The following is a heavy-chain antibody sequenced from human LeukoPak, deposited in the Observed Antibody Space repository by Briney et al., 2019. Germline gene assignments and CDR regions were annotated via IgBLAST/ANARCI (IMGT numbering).Heavy chain of an antibody. D-gene: IGHD3-10*01. Sequence: ASVKVSCKASGYTFTGYHMHWVRQAPGQGLEWMGWINPHTGGTNYAQKFQGRVTMTRDTSISTAYMELSRLTSDDTAVYYCGRVVGGNYYGSETDDYWGQGTLVTVSS. V-gene: IGHV1-2*02. J-gene: IGHJ4*02. CDR2: INPHTGGT. CDR3: GRVVGGNYYGSETDDY. CDR1: GYTFTGYH.